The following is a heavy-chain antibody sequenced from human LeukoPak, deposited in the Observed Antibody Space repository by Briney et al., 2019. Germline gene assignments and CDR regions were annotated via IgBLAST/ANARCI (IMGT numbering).Heavy chain of an antibody. V-gene: IGHV3-23*01. D-gene: IGHD3-22*01. CDR2: ISGSGGST. J-gene: IGHJ4*02. Sequence: QTGGSLRLSCAASGFTFSSYAMSWVRQAPGKGLEWVSAISGSGGSTYYADSAKGRFTISRDNSKNTLYLQMNSLRAEDTAVYYCAKDPSGSSGYYGTYFDYWGQGTLVTVSS. CDR3: AKDPSGSSGYYGTYFDY. CDR1: GFTFSSYA.